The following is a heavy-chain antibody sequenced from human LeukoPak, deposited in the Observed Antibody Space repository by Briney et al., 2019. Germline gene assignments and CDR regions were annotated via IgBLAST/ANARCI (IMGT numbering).Heavy chain of an antibody. Sequence: RGSLRLSCAASGFTFSSYGMHWVRQAPGKGLEWVAFIRYDGSNKYYADSVKGRFTISRDNSKNTLYLQMNSLRAEDTAVYYCAKGPHDILTGYYFYWGQGTLVTVSS. CDR2: IRYDGSNK. J-gene: IGHJ4*02. CDR1: GFTFSSYG. D-gene: IGHD3-9*01. V-gene: IGHV3-30*02. CDR3: AKGPHDILTGYYFY.